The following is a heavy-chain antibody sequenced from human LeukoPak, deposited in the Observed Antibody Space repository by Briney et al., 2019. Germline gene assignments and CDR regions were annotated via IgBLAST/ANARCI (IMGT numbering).Heavy chain of an antibody. V-gene: IGHV4-39*07. CDR1: GGSISSGSYY. CDR3: ARRARGSGTYYLDY. CDR2: INHSGST. Sequence: TSETLSLTCTVSGGSISSGSYYWSWIRQPPGKGLEWIGEINHSGSTNYNPSLKSRVTISVDTSKNQFSLKLSSVTAADTAVYYCARRARGSGTYYLDYWGQGTLVTVSS. D-gene: IGHD3-10*01. J-gene: IGHJ4*02.